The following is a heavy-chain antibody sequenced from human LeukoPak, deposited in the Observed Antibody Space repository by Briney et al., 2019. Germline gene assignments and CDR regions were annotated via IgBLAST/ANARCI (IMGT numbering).Heavy chain of an antibody. D-gene: IGHD3-9*01. J-gene: IGHJ4*02. CDR3: AKDDYDILTGYRALGY. CDR1: GFTFSSYG. V-gene: IGHV3-30*02. CDR2: IRYDGSNK. Sequence: GGSLRLSCAASGFTFSSYGMHWVRQAPGKGLEWVAFIRYDGSNKYYADSVKGRFTISRDNSKNTLYLQMNSLRAEDTAVYYCAKDDYDILTGYRALGYWGQGTLVTVSS.